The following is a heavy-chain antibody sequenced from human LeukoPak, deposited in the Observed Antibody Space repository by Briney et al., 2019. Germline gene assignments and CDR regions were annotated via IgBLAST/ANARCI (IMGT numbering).Heavy chain of an antibody. CDR3: ESGTPQLWSSF. CDR1: VGSLSSSTYY. D-gene: IGHD5-18*01. J-gene: IGHJ4*02. CDR2: IYYSGTT. Sequence: SETLSLTCTVSVGSLSSSTYYWACVRQPPGKWLEWIASIYYSGTTYYNPSLKSRVTISVDTSRNQFSLNLSSVTPADTAVYYCESGTPQLWSSFWGQGTLVTVSS. V-gene: IGHV4-39*07.